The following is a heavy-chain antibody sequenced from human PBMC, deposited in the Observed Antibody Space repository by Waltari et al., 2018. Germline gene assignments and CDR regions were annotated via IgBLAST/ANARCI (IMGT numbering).Heavy chain of an antibody. Sequence: EVQVVESGGGLVQPGGSLSPSCVASGFTFSNYWMSWVRQGPGKGLEWVANIKPDGSEKNHVDSVKGRFTISRDNAKNSLYQQMNSLRAEDTAVYYCVQGGFYYADWGQGTLVTVSS. J-gene: IGHJ4*02. D-gene: IGHD3-10*01. CDR1: GFTFSNYW. CDR2: IKPDGSEK. V-gene: IGHV3-7*01. CDR3: VQGGFYYAD.